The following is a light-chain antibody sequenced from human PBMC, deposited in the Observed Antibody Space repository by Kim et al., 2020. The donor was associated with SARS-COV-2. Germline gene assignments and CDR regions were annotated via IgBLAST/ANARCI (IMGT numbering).Light chain of an antibody. J-gene: IGKJ2*01. CDR1: QNIYTY. Sequence: DIQMTQSPSSLSASVRDTVTITCRSSQNIYTYLNWYRHKPGKAPELLIYAASTLQSGVPARFSGAGSGTDFTLTISTLQREDFATYYCQQSYFTPQTFGQGTKVEI. CDR3: QQSYFTPQT. V-gene: IGKV1-39*01. CDR2: AAS.